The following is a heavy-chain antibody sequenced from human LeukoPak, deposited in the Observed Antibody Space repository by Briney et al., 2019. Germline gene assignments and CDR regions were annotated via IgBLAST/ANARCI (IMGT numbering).Heavy chain of an antibody. CDR1: GGSFSGYY. CDR3: ARGGSGSPGARGFDY. V-gene: IGHV4-34*01. Sequence: SETLSLTCAVYGGSFSGYYWSWIRQPPGKGLEWIGEINHSGSTNYNPSLKSRVTLSVDTSKNQFSLKLSSVTAADTAVYYCARGGSGSPGARGFDYWGQGTLVTVSS. CDR2: INHSGST. J-gene: IGHJ4*02. D-gene: IGHD3-10*01.